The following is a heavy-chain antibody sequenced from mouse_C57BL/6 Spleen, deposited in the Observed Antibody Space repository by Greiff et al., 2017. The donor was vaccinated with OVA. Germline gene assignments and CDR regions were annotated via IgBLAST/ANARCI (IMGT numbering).Heavy chain of an antibody. CDR2: INPSNGGT. V-gene: IGHV1-53*01. D-gene: IGHD1-1*01. CDR3: ASPTVVSFYWYFDV. Sequence: QVQLQQPGTELVKPGASVKLSCKASGYTFTSYWMHWVKQRPGQGLEWIGNINPSNGGTNYNEKFKSKATLTVDKSSSTAYMQLSSLTSEDSAVYYCASPTVVSFYWYFDVWGTGTTVTVSS. J-gene: IGHJ1*03. CDR1: GYTFTSYW.